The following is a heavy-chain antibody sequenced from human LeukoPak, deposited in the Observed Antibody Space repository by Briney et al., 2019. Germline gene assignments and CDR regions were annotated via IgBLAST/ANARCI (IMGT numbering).Heavy chain of an antibody. Sequence: GASVKVSCKVSGYTLTELSMHWVRQAPGKGLEWMGGFDPEDGETIYAQKFQGRVTMTEDTSTDTAYMELSSLRSEDTAVYYCAILYYDYVWGSYRYDGWDQGTLVTVSS. J-gene: IGHJ4*02. CDR1: GYTLTELS. D-gene: IGHD3-16*02. CDR2: FDPEDGET. CDR3: AILYYDYVWGSYRYDG. V-gene: IGHV1-24*01.